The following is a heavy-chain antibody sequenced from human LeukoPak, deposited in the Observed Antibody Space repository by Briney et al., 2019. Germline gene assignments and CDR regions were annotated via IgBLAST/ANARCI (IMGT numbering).Heavy chain of an antibody. D-gene: IGHD3-3*01. Sequence: GGSLRLSCAASGFTFSSYSMNWVRQAPGKGLEWVSSISSSSSYIYYADSVKGRFTISRDNAKNSLYLQMNSLRAEDTAVYYCARCPYYDFWSRYYYGMDVWGQGTTVTVSS. CDR1: GFTFSSYS. CDR3: ARCPYYDFWSRYYYGMDV. CDR2: ISSSSSYI. V-gene: IGHV3-21*01. J-gene: IGHJ6*02.